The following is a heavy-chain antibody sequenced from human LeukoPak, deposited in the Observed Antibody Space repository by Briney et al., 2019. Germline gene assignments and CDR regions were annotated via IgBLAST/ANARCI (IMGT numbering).Heavy chain of an antibody. V-gene: IGHV3-11*04. Sequence: GGSLRLSCAASEFTFSDYYMSWIRQAPGKGLECVSYISYSSSTIYYADSVKGRFTISRDNAKNSLYLQMNSLRAEDTAVYYCARALLAQRSGWYGNFDYWGQGTLVTVSS. D-gene: IGHD6-19*01. CDR2: ISYSSSTI. J-gene: IGHJ4*02. CDR1: EFTFSDYY. CDR3: ARALLAQRSGWYGNFDY.